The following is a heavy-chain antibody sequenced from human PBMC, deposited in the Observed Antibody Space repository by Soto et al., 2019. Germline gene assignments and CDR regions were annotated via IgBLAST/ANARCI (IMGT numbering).Heavy chain of an antibody. CDR1: GYTFTSYD. CDR2: MNPNSGNT. D-gene: IGHD1-26*01. V-gene: IGHV1-8*01. CDR3: ARVATSYYGMDV. Sequence: QVQLVQSGAEVKKPGASVKVSCKASGYTFTSYDINWVRQATGQGLEWMGWMNPNSGNTGYAQKFQGRVTMTRNTSISTAYMELSSLRSEDTGVYYCARVATSYYGMDVWGQGTTVTVSS. J-gene: IGHJ6*02.